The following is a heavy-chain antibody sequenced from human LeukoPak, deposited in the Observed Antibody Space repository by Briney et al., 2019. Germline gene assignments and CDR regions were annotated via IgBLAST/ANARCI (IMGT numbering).Heavy chain of an antibody. D-gene: IGHD2-15*01. V-gene: IGHV4-59*01. J-gene: IGHJ6*03. Sequence: SETLSLTCIVTGDSISSDYWSWIRQPPGKGLEWIGYIYYSGSTNYNPSLKSRVTISIDTSKNQFSLKLSSVTAVDTAVYYCATWRYCSGGSCYGNYYMDVWGKGTTVTVSS. CDR1: GDSISSDY. CDR3: ATWRYCSGGSCYGNYYMDV. CDR2: IYYSGST.